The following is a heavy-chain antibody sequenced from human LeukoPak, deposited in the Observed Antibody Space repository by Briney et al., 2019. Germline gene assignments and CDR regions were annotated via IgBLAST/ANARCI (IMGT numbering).Heavy chain of an antibody. V-gene: IGHV4-61*10. CDR3: ARGPYDSSGYYYYYYYMDV. CDR1: GGSISSGSFY. Sequence: SETLSLTCTVSGGSISSGSFYWSWIRQPAGKGLEWIGRIYNSGHTRYNPSLKSRVTLSVDTSKNQFSLKLSSVTAADTAVYYCARGPYDSSGYYYYYYYMDVWGKGTTVTISS. D-gene: IGHD3-22*01. CDR2: IYNSGHT. J-gene: IGHJ6*03.